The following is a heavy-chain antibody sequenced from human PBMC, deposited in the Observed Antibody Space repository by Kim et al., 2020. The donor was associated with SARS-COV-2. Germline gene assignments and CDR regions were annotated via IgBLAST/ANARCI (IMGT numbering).Heavy chain of an antibody. Sequence: SVKVSCKASGGTFSSYAISWVRQAPGQGLEWMGRIIPILGIANYAQKFQGRVTITADKSTSTAYMELSSLRSEDTAVYYCASYCSSTSCYGGGLYYYYYYGMDVWGQGTTVTDSS. V-gene: IGHV1-69*04. J-gene: IGHJ6*02. CDR2: IIPILGIA. CDR3: ASYCSSTSCYGGGLYYYYYYGMDV. D-gene: IGHD2-2*01. CDR1: GGTFSSYA.